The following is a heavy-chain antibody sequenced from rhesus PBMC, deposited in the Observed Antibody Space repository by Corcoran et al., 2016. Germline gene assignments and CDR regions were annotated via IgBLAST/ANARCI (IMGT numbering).Heavy chain of an antibody. V-gene: IGHV4-122*02. CDR3: ARSGTYYFYFDY. CDR1: GGSIPSGSSS. D-gene: IGHD3-16*01. CDR2: ITNSGST. Sequence: QVPLQASGPGLGKPSETLSLTCAVSGGSIPSGSSSCYWIRQPPGKGLEWIGDITNSGSTNYNPSLKSRVAVSRDTAKNQFSLKLSSVTAADTAVYYCARSGTYYFYFDYWGQGVLVTVSS. J-gene: IGHJ4*01.